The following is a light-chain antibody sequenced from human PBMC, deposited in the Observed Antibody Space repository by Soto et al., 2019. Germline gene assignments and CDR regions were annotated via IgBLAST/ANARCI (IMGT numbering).Light chain of an antibody. CDR2: DVT. CDR3: SSFTSSSNIV. Sequence: QSALTQPASVSGSPGQSITISCTGTSSDVGGYNYVSWYQQHPGKAPKLMIYDVTNRLSGVSNRFSGSKSGNTASLTISGLQAEDEADYYCSSFTSSSNIVFGGGTKLTVL. J-gene: IGLJ3*02. CDR1: SSDVGGYNY. V-gene: IGLV2-14*01.